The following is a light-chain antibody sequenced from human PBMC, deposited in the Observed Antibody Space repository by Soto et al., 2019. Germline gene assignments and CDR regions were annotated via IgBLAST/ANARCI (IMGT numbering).Light chain of an antibody. CDR2: SNT. V-gene: IGLV1-44*01. CDR3: AAWDDSLNGVV. CDR1: SSNSGSHT. J-gene: IGLJ2*01. Sequence: QSVLTQPPSASGTPGQTIAISCSGGSSNSGSHTVNWYQQLPGTAPRLLISSNTQRPSGVPDRFSGSKSGTTASLAISGLQSEYEGDYYCAAWDDSLNGVVFGGGTKVTVL.